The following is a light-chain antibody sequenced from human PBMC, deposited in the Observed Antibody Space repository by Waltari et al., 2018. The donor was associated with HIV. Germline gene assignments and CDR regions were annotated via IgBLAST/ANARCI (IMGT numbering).Light chain of an antibody. CDR3: QSVDSTGTQVL. Sequence: SYELTQPPSVSVSPGEKAGITCSGDGLATHYTFWYQQRPGQAPVMVIFKDTQRSSGIPERCSGSSSGTTVTLTISGVQSEDEADYYCQSVDSTGTQVLFGGGTKLSVL. CDR1: GLATHY. V-gene: IGLV3-25*03. J-gene: IGLJ2*01. CDR2: KDT.